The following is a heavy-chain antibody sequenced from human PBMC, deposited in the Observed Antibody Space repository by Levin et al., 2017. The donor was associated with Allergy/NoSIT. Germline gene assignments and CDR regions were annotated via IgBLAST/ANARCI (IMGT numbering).Heavy chain of an antibody. CDR2: ISRGNSYT. Sequence: GGSLRLSCAASGFIVSDSYMSWIRQAPGKGLEWVSYISRGNSYTNYLDSVKGQFTISRDNAKNSLYLQMNSLRAEDTAIYYCARGRVPNDYWGQGTLVTVSS. CDR1: GFIVSDSY. J-gene: IGHJ4*02. D-gene: IGHD3-10*01. CDR3: ARGRVPNDY. V-gene: IGHV3-11*05.